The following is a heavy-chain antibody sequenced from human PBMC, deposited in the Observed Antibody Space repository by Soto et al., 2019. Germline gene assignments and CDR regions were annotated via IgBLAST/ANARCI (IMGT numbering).Heavy chain of an antibody. Sequence: QVQLVESGGGVVQPGRSLRLSCAASGFTFSSYGMHWVRQAPGKGREWVAVIWYDGSNKYYADSVKGRFTISRDNSKNTLYLQMNSLRAEDTAVYYCARAVYSGSYRIDYWGQGTLVTVSS. CDR2: IWYDGSNK. D-gene: IGHD1-26*01. CDR1: GFTFSSYG. J-gene: IGHJ4*02. V-gene: IGHV3-33*01. CDR3: ARAVYSGSYRIDY.